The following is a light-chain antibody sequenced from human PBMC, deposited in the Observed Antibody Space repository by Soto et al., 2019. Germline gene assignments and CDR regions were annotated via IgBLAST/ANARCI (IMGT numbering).Light chain of an antibody. J-gene: IGKJ4*01. Sequence: EIVLTQSPATLSLSPGERATLSCRASQSVSSYLAWYQQKPGQAPRLFIYDASNRATGIPARFSGSGSGTDFTLTISSLEPEDFAVYYCQQRSSWPRLTFGGGTKVEI. CDR1: QSVSSY. CDR3: QQRSSWPRLT. V-gene: IGKV3-11*01. CDR2: DAS.